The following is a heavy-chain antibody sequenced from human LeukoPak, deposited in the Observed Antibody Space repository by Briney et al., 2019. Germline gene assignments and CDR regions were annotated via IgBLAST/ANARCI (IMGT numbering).Heavy chain of an antibody. CDR1: GDSVSSNSAA. CDR3: ARVTAAAAAAFDI. Sequence: SQTLSLTCAISGDSVSSNSAAWNWIRQSPSRGLEWLGRTFYRSKWYTDYALFVKSRITINPDTSKNQFSLQLNSVTPEDTAVYYCARVTAAAAAAFDIWGQGTMVTVSS. D-gene: IGHD6-13*01. V-gene: IGHV6-1*01. J-gene: IGHJ3*02. CDR2: TFYRSKWYT.